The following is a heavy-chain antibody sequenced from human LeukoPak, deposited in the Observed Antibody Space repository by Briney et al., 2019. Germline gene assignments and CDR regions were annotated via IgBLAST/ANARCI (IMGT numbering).Heavy chain of an antibody. J-gene: IGHJ4*02. CDR3: ARGSVYYYDSSGSPTRFDY. CDR1: GGSISSYY. V-gene: IGHV4-59*01. Sequence: SETLSLTCTVSGGSISSYYWSWIRQPPGEGLEWIGYIYYSGSTNYNPSLKSRVTISVDTSKNQLSLKLSSVTAADTAVYYCARGSVYYYDSSGSPTRFDYWGQGTLVTVSS. D-gene: IGHD3-22*01. CDR2: IYYSGST.